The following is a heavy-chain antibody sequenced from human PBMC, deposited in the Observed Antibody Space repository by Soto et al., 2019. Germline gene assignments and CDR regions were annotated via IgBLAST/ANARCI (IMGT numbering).Heavy chain of an antibody. V-gene: IGHV1-2*04. Sequence: GASVKVSCKASGYTFTGYYMHWVRQAPEQGLEWMGWINPNSGGTNYAQKFQGWVTMTRDTSISTAYMELSRLKSDDTAVYFCARARGYSGYDALDYWGQGTLVTVSS. D-gene: IGHD5-12*01. J-gene: IGHJ4*02. CDR3: ARARGYSGYDALDY. CDR1: GYTFTGYY. CDR2: INPNSGGT.